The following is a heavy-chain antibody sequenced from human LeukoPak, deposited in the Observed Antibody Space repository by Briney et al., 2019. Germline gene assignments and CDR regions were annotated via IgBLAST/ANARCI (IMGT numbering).Heavy chain of an antibody. Sequence: GGSLRLSCAASGFSFSSYGMHWVRQAPGKGLEWVAVTSYDGSKEYYADSVKGRFTISRDNSKNTLYLQMNSLRAEDTAVYYCAKPPYDSSGYYQSTFDYWGQGTLVTVSS. CDR3: AKPPYDSSGYYQSTFDY. D-gene: IGHD3-22*01. CDR1: GFSFSSYG. CDR2: TSYDGSKE. J-gene: IGHJ4*02. V-gene: IGHV3-30*18.